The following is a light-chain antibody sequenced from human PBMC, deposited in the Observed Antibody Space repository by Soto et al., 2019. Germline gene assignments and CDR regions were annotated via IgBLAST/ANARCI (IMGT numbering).Light chain of an antibody. CDR3: CSAGGSPTYV. V-gene: IGLV2-23*02. CDR1: SSNVGSYKL. CDR2: GFH. J-gene: IGLJ1*01. Sequence: LTQPASVSGSPGQSITISCTGTSSNVGSYKLVSWYQQHPGKAPILMIFGFHKRPSGDSNRFSGSKSGNTASLTLAGLKVEDEADDYCCSAGGSPTYVGGTGTNVTVL.